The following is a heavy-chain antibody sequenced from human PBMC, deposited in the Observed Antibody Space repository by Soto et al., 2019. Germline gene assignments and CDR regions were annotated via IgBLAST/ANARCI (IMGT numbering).Heavy chain of an antibody. CDR1: GFSFANYW. J-gene: IGHJ6*02. CDR2: IDPSESYS. D-gene: IGHD3-16*01. CDR3: WGKGFGMDV. Sequence: LGESLKISCTGSGFSFANYWVNWARQMPGKGPEWMGRIDPSESYSIDSPSFQGHLTISADKSINTAYLQWSSLKASDTAMYYCWGKGFGMDVWGQGSRVTVSS. V-gene: IGHV5-10-1*01.